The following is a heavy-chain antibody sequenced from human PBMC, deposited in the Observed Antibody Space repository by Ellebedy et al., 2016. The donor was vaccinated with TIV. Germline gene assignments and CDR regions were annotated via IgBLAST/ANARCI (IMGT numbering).Heavy chain of an antibody. Sequence: MPSETLSLTCAVYGVSFNNYYWSWIRQFPGKGLEWIGEFYLRGTPNYNQSLKSRVTISVDTSKNWFSLKLNPVTAADTAVYDCAKWAVGYCSSASCYTGDYWGQGTRVTVSS. V-gene: IGHV4-34*01. CDR1: GVSFNNYY. D-gene: IGHD2-2*02. CDR2: FYLRGTP. J-gene: IGHJ4*02. CDR3: AKWAVGYCSSASCYTGDY.